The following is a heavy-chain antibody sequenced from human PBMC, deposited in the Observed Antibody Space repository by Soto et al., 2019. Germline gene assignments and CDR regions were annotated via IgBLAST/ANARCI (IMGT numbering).Heavy chain of an antibody. V-gene: IGHV3-21*01. D-gene: IGHD6-13*01. CDR1: GFTFSSYN. CDR2: ISSSSSYI. Sequence: GGSLRLSCAASGFTFSSYNMNWVRQAPGKGLEWVSSISSSSSYIYYADSVKGRFTISRDNAKNSLYLQMNSLRAEDTAVYYCAREDIRSWYFGYWGQGTLVTV. J-gene: IGHJ4*02. CDR3: AREDIRSWYFGY.